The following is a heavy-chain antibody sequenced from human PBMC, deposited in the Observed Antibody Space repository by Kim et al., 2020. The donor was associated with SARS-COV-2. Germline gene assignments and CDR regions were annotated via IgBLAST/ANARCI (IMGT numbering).Heavy chain of an antibody. Sequence: GGSLRLSCAASGFTFSGSAMNWVRQASGKGLEWVARIGSKANSYAKAYAASVKGRFTISRDDSKNTAYLQMNSLKTEDTAVYYCTKLDDYGDRRFDSWGQGTLATVSS. V-gene: IGHV3-73*01. CDR2: IGSKANSYAK. J-gene: IGHJ4*02. CDR3: TKLDDYGDRRFDS. D-gene: IGHD4-17*01. CDR1: GFTFSGSA.